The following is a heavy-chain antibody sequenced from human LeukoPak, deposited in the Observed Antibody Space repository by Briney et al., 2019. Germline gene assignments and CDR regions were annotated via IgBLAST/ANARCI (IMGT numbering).Heavy chain of an antibody. CDR3: AKEARGLWFGELYSPMDV. V-gene: IGHV3-30*18. CDR2: ISYDGSNK. CDR1: GFTFSSYG. Sequence: GGSLRLSCAASGFTFSSYGMHWVRQAPGKGLEWVAVISYDGSNKYYADSVKGRSTISRDNSKNTLYLQMSSLRAEDTAVYYCAKEARGLWFGELYSPMDVWGQGTTVTVSS. J-gene: IGHJ6*02. D-gene: IGHD3-10*01.